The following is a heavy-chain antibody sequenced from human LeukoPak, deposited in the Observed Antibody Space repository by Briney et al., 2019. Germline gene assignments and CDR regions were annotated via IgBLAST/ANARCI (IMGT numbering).Heavy chain of an antibody. V-gene: IGHV3-21*01. CDR3: ARSSERKYYFDY. Sequence: GGSLRLSCAASGFTFSSYSMNWVRRAPGKGLECVSSISSSSTYIYYADSVKGRFTISGDNAKNSLYLQMNSLGAEDTAVYYCARSSERKYYFDYWGQGTLVTVSS. CDR2: ISSSSTYI. J-gene: IGHJ4*02. D-gene: IGHD3-22*01. CDR1: GFTFSSYS.